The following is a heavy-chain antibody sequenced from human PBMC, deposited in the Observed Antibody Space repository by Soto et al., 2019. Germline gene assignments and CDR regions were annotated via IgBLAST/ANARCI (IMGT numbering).Heavy chain of an antibody. CDR3: ARDAIAAATKDY. J-gene: IGHJ4*02. CDR2: ISSSSSYI. CDR1: GFTFSSYS. V-gene: IGHV3-21*01. D-gene: IGHD6-13*01. Sequence: GGSLRLCCAASGFTFSSYSMNWVRQAPGKGLEWVSSISSSSSYIYYADSVKGRFTISRDNAKNSLYLQMNSLRAEDTAVYYCARDAIAAATKDYWGQGTLVTVSS.